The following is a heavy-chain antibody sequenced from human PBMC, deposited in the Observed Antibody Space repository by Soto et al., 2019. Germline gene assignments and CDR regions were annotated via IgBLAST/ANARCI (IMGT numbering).Heavy chain of an antibody. J-gene: IGHJ4*02. V-gene: IGHV1-18*01. CDR1: GYTFTSYG. D-gene: IGHD2-15*01. CDR3: ARDLGGWPEY. CDR2: ISAYNGNT. Sequence: GASVKVSCKASGYTFTSYGISCVRQAPGQGLEWMGWISAYNGNTKYSQKFQGRVTITRDTSASTAYMELSSLRSEDTAVYYCARDLGGWPEYWGQGTLVTVSS.